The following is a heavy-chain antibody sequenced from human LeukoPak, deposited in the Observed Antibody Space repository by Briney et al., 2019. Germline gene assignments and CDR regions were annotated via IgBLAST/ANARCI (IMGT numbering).Heavy chain of an antibody. CDR2: IYDSGST. CDR3: ARVGGTNYYYYGMDV. D-gene: IGHD3-10*01. Sequence: SETLSLTCNVSGGSISGYYWSWIRQPPGKGLEWIGYIYDSGSTNYNPSLKSRVTISVDTSKNQLSLKLSSVTAADMAVYYCARVGGTNYYYYGMDVWGQGTTVTVSS. CDR1: GGSISGYY. V-gene: IGHV4-59*01. J-gene: IGHJ6*02.